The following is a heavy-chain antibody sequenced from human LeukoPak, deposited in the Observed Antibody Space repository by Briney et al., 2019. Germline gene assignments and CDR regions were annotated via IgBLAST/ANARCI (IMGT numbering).Heavy chain of an antibody. J-gene: IGHJ4*02. CDR3: ARDTAVAGSDY. CDR2: INPKSGGT. V-gene: IGHV1-2*02. Sequence: VASVKVSCKASGYTFSGYYMHWVRQAPGQGLEWMGWINPKSGGTNYAQKFQGRVTMTRDTSISTAYMELSRLRSDDTAVYYCARDTAVAGSDYWGQGTLVTVSS. D-gene: IGHD6-19*01. CDR1: GYTFSGYY.